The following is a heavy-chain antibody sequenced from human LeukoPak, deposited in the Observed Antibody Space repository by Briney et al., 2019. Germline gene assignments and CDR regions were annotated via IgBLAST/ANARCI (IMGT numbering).Heavy chain of an antibody. J-gene: IGHJ4*02. Sequence: PGGSLRLSCAASGFTFDDYAMHWVRQAPGKGLEWVSGISWNSGSIGYADSVKGRFTISRDNAKNSLYLQMNSLRAEDTALYYCATHSTYYYDSSGLDYWGQGTLVTVSS. CDR1: GFTFDDYA. CDR2: ISWNSGSI. V-gene: IGHV3-9*01. D-gene: IGHD3-22*01. CDR3: ATHSTYYYDSSGLDY.